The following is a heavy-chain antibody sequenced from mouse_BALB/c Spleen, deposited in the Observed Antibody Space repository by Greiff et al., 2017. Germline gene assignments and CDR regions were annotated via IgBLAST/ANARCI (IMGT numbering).Heavy chain of an antibody. CDR2: IDPANGNT. D-gene: IGHD1-2*01. J-gene: IGHJ4*01. V-gene: IGHV14-3*02. Sequence: VQLQQSGAELVKPGASVKLSCTASGFNIKDTYMHWVKQRPEQGLEWIGRIDPANGNTKYDPKFQGKATITADTSSNTAYLQLSSLTSEDTAVYYCAGTARRRRDDWGQGTSVTVSS. CDR1: GFNIKDTY. CDR3: AGTARRRRDD.